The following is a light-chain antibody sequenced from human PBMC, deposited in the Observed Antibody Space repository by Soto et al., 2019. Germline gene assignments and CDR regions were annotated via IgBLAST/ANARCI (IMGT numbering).Light chain of an antibody. CDR2: AVS. CDR1: QSVGGRY. Sequence: IVLTQSPRTLSLSPGESATLSCRASQSVGGRYLAWYQHQPGQAPRLLIYAVSARATGIPDRFSGGGSGTDFTLTISRLEPEDSALYYCQLYGGSPLYTFGQGTKLEIK. CDR3: QLYGGSPLYT. V-gene: IGKV3-20*01. J-gene: IGKJ2*01.